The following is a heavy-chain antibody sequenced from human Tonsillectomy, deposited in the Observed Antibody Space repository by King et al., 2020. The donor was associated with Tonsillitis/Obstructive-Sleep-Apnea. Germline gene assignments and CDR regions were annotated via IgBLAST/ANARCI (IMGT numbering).Heavy chain of an antibody. D-gene: IGHD5-12*01. CDR3: ARRRDIATYAMDV. CDR1: GYRFTSYW. CDR2: IDPSDSYT. V-gene: IGHV5-10-1*03. J-gene: IGHJ6*02. Sequence: VQLVESGAEVKKPGESLRISCKGSGYRFTSYWTSWVRQMPGKGLEWMGRIDPSDSYTNYSPSFQGHVTISADKSISTAYLQWSSLKASDTAMYYCARRRDIATYAMDVWGQGTTVTVSS.